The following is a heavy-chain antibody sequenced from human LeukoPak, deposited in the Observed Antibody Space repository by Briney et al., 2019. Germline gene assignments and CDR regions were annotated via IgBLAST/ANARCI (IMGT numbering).Heavy chain of an antibody. CDR3: ARCFGGITMID. V-gene: IGHV4-39*07. Sequence: PSETLSLTCTVSSGSISTSNYYWGWVRQPPGKALEWIGNIFYSGSTYYSPSLKSRVTISLDTSRNQFSLKLNSVTAADTAVYYCARCFGGITMIDWGQGTLVTVSS. CDR2: IFYSGST. D-gene: IGHD3-22*01. CDR1: SGSISTSNYY. J-gene: IGHJ4*02.